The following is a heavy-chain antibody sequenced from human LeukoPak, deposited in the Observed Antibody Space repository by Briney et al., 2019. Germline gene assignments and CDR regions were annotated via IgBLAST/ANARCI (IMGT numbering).Heavy chain of an antibody. J-gene: IGHJ2*01. CDR2: INPNSGGT. D-gene: IGHD3-10*01. V-gene: IGHV1-2*02. CDR1: GYTFTGYY. CDR3: ARDLYPMVRGVIWFFDL. Sequence: ASVKVSCKASGYTFTGYYMHWVRQAPGQGLEWMGWINPNSGGTNYARKFQGRVTMTRDTSISTAYMELSRLRSDDTAVYYCARDLYPMVRGVIWFFDLWGRGTLVTVSS.